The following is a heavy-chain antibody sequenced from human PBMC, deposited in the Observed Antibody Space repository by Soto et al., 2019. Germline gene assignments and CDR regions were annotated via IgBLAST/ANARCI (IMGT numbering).Heavy chain of an antibody. Sequence: ASVKVSCKASGYTFTTYDINWVRQAAGQGLVWMGWMNPNSGNTGYAQKFQDRVTMTRDTSISAAYMELSDLRSEDTAVYYCARGQYFSDSSGYDDYWGQGTQVTVSS. V-gene: IGHV1-8*02. CDR3: ARGQYFSDSSGYDDY. CDR2: MNPNSGNT. CDR1: GYTFTTYD. D-gene: IGHD3-22*01. J-gene: IGHJ4*02.